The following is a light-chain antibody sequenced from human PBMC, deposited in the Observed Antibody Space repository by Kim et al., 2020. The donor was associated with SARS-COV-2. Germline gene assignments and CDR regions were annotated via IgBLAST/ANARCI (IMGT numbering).Light chain of an antibody. CDR1: KLGDKY. J-gene: IGLJ1*01. CDR2: RDN. Sequence: VSPGQTASISCSGDKLGDKYASWYQQKPGQSPVVVIFRDNRRPSGIPERFSGSNSGNTATLTISGTQAMDEADYYCQAWDSSIYVFGTGTKVTVL. V-gene: IGLV3-1*01. CDR3: QAWDSSIYV.